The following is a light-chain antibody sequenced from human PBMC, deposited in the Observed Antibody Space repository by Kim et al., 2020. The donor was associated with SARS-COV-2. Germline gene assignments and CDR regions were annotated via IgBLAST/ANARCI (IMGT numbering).Light chain of an antibody. CDR2: DVS. J-gene: IGLJ1*01. V-gene: IGLV2-14*03. Sequence: GQSLTISCTGTNSDVGGYSFISWDQHHPGKAPKLMIYDVSNRPSGFSTRFSGTKSGNTASLTISGLQAEDEADYCCSSYTSSSTLPFETGTKVTIL. CDR3: SSYTSSSTLP. CDR1: NSDVGGYSF.